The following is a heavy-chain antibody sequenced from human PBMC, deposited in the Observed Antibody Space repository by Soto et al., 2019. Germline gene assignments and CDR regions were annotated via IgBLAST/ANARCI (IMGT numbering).Heavy chain of an antibody. CDR1: GFIFSDYY. CDR2: ISSSGHYT. Sequence: QVQLVESGGGLVKPGGSLRLSCAASGFIFSDYYMSWIRQAPGKGLEWVSYISSSGHYTSYADSVKGRFSISRDNANNLLSLAMNTLRAEDTAVLYCATVEVLTSGFDPWGHGTTATVSS. J-gene: IGHJ5*02. CDR3: ATVEVLTSGFDP. D-gene: IGHD1-20*01. V-gene: IGHV3-11*05.